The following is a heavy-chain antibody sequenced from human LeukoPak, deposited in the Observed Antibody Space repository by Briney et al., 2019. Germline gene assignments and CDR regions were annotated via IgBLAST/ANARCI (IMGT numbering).Heavy chain of an antibody. Sequence: PGGSLRLSCAASGFTFRSYWMHWVRQDPGKGLVWVSHMNGDGSSTSYADSVKGRFTISRDNAKNTLYLQMNRLKAEDTAVYYCARSATDAFDTWGQGTMVTVSS. CDR1: GFTFRSYW. CDR2: MNGDGSST. CDR3: ARSATDAFDT. J-gene: IGHJ3*02. V-gene: IGHV3-74*01.